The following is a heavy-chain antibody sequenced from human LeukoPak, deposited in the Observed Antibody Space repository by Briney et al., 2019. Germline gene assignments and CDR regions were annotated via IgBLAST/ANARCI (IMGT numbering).Heavy chain of an antibody. Sequence: SETLSLTCTVSGGSISSSSYNWAWIRQPPGKGLEWIGAIHHGGSTYYNPSLKSRVTISVDTSKNQFSLRLSSVTAADTAFYYCARLPFCGTTSCPFDYWGQGTLVTVSS. J-gene: IGHJ4*02. D-gene: IGHD2-2*01. CDR3: ARLPFCGTTSCPFDY. CDR2: IHHGGST. CDR1: GGSISSSSYN. V-gene: IGHV4-39*01.